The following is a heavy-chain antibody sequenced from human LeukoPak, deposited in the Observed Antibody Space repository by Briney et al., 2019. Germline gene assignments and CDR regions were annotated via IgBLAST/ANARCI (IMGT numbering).Heavy chain of an antibody. CDR2: VIASGAAT. Sequence: GGSLRLSCAPSGFTFISYAMSWVRQAPGKWLELVSAVIASGAATYYADSVKGRFTISRDNSKNTVSLQMNSLRAEDTAVYYCAKGDYGDYAFDYWGRGILVTVSS. CDR3: AKGDYGDYAFDY. CDR1: GFTFISYA. V-gene: IGHV3-23*01. D-gene: IGHD4-17*01. J-gene: IGHJ4*02.